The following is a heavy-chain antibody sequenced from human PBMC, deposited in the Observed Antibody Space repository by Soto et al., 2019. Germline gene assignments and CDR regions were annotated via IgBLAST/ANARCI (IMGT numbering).Heavy chain of an antibody. V-gene: IGHV4-30-4*01. CDR3: ARGQRTYDFWSGYPPNYFDY. CDR2: IYYSGST. CDR1: GGSISSGDYY. Sequence: SETLSLTCTVSGGSISSGDYYWSWIRQPPGKGLEWIGYIYYSGSTYYNPSLKSRVTISVDTSKNQFSLKLSSVTAADTAVYYCARGQRTYDFWSGYPPNYFDYWGQGTLVTAPQ. D-gene: IGHD3-3*01. J-gene: IGHJ4*02.